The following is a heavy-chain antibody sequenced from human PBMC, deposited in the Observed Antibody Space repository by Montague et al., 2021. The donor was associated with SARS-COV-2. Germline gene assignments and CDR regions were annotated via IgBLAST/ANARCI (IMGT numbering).Heavy chain of an antibody. CDR3: ARAVRGVIILSPYYAMDV. V-gene: IGHV4-34*01. CDR1: GGSFSAYY. D-gene: IGHD3-10*01. CDR2: INHSGRT. J-gene: IGHJ6*02. Sequence: SETLSLTCAVYGGSFSAYYWNWIRQPPGKGLEWIGDINHSGRTXSXPXXXXRVTVPLDTSKNQFSLTLRSVTAADTAVYYCARAVRGVIILSPYYAMDVWGQGASVTVSS.